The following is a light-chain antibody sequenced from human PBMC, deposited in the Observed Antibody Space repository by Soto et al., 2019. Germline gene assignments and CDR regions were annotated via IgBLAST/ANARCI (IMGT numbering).Light chain of an antibody. J-gene: IGLJ2*01. V-gene: IGLV1-40*01. Sequence: QSVLTQPPSVSGAPGQRVTIFCTGSSSNIGAGYHVHCYQQLPRTAPKLLIYDNSNRPSGVPDRFSGSKSGTSASLAITGLQAEDEADYYCQSYDSSLSGVVFGGGTKLTVL. CDR1: SSNIGAGYH. CDR2: DNS. CDR3: QSYDSSLSGVV.